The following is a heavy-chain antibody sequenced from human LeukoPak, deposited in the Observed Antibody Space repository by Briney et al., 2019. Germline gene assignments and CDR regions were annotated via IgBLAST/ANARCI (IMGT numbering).Heavy chain of an antibody. CDR1: GFNFSSYW. D-gene: IGHD6-13*01. CDR3: ARDGAAASFCDY. Sequence: GGSLRLSCAASGFNFSSYWMSWVRQAPGKGLEWVANIKQDGSEKYYVDSVKGRFTISRDNAKNSLYLQMNSLRAEDTAVYYCARDGAAASFCDYWGQGTLVTVSS. J-gene: IGHJ4*02. CDR2: IKQDGSEK. V-gene: IGHV3-7*01.